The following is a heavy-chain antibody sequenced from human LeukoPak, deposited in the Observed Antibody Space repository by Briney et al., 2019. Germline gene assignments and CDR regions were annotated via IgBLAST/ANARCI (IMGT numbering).Heavy chain of an antibody. CDR1: GFTFSSYA. Sequence: GGSLILSCAASGFTFSSYAMSWVRQAPGKGLEWVSAISGSGGSTYYADSVKGRFTISRDNSKNTLYLQMSSLRAEDTAVYYCAKTDSSSWYELDYWGQGTLVTVSS. J-gene: IGHJ4*02. CDR3: AKTDSSSWYELDY. D-gene: IGHD6-13*01. V-gene: IGHV3-23*01. CDR2: ISGSGGST.